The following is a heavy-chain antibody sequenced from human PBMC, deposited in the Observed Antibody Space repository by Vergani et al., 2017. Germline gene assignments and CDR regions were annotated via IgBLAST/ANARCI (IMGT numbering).Heavy chain of an antibody. V-gene: IGHV3-66*01. CDR1: GFTFSDYY. CDR2: IYSGGST. Sequence: VQLVESGGGLVKPGGSLRLSCAASGFTFSDYYMSWIRQAPGKGLEWVSVIYSGGSTYYADSVKGRFTISRDNSKNTLYLQMNSLRAEDTAVYYCARVGSGYQFDYWGQGTLVTVSS. CDR3: ARVGSGYQFDY. D-gene: IGHD3-22*01. J-gene: IGHJ4*02.